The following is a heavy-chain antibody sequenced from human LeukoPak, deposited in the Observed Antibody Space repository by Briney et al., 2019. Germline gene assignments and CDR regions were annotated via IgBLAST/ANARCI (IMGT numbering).Heavy chain of an antibody. CDR3: ARGVRGSYYIFDY. CDR2: IIPIFGTA. D-gene: IGHD1-26*01. J-gene: IGHJ4*02. CDR1: GGTFSSYA. V-gene: IGHV1-69*06. Sequence: SVKVSCKASGGTFSSYAISWVRQAPGQGLEWMGGIIPIFGTANYAQKFQGRVTITADKSTSTAYMELSSLRSEDTAVYYCARGVRGSYYIFDYWGQGTLVTVSS.